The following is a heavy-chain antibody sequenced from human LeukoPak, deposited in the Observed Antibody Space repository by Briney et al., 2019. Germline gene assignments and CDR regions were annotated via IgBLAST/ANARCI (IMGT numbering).Heavy chain of an antibody. CDR1: GFTFSSSA. J-gene: IGHJ6*02. CDR2: ISGSGGST. V-gene: IGHV3-23*01. Sequence: LPGGSLRLSCAASGFTFSSSAMSWVRQAPGKGLEWVSAISGSGGSTYYADSVKGRFTISRGNSKNTLYLQMNSLRAEDTAVYYCANPSIAVAGTISYGMDVWGQGTTVTVSS. CDR3: ANPSIAVAGTISYGMDV. D-gene: IGHD6-19*01.